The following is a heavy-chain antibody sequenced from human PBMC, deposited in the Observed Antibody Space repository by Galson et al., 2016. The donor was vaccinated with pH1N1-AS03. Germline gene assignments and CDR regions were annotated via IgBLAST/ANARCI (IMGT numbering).Heavy chain of an antibody. Sequence: TYYNPSLKSLVTISLDTSKNQFSLRLSSVTAADTAVYYCARQVAVAGTFYFDYWGQGTLVTVSS. J-gene: IGHJ4*02. CDR3: ARQVAVAGTFYFDY. D-gene: IGHD6-19*01. V-gene: IGHV4-31*01. CDR2: T.